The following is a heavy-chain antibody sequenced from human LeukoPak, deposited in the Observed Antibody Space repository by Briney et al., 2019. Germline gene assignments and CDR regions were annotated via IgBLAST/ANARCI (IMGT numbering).Heavy chain of an antibody. J-gene: IGHJ4*02. D-gene: IGHD1-26*01. CDR3: RLVGATGGFDY. CDR1: GYTLTELS. Sequence: ASVKVSCKVSGYTLTELSMHWVRQAPGKGLEWMGGFDPEDGETIYAQKFQGRVTTTEDTSTDTAYMELSSLRSEDTAVYYCRLVGATGGFDYWGQGTLVTVSS. CDR2: FDPEDGET. V-gene: IGHV1-24*01.